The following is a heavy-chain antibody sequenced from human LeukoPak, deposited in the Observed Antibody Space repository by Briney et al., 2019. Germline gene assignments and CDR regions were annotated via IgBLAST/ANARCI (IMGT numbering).Heavy chain of an antibody. CDR1: GFTFGTYA. J-gene: IGHJ5*01. CDR3: ARLEGEDWFDS. CDR2: ISSRSTTI. Sequence: GGSLTLSCAASGFTFGTYAMNWVRQAPGKGLEWISYISSRSTTIYYADSVKGRFTISRDNAKNSLFLQMNSLRAEDTAVYYCARLEGEDWFDSWGQGTLVTVSS. D-gene: IGHD1-26*01. V-gene: IGHV3-48*04.